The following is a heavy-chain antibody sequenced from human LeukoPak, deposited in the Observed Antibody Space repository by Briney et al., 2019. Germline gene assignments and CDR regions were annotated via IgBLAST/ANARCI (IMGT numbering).Heavy chain of an antibody. J-gene: IGHJ6*03. CDR2: ISGSSSYI. D-gene: IGHD4-17*01. V-gene: IGHV3-21*01. CDR1: GFTFNNYR. Sequence: PGGSLRLSCAASGFTFNNYRMNWVRQAPGKGLEWVSSISGSSSYIYYSDSVKGRFTISRDNAKNSLYLQMYSLRAEDTAVYYCARDPSQGDYGGYYYMDVWGKGTTVSVSS. CDR3: ARDPSQGDYGGYYYMDV.